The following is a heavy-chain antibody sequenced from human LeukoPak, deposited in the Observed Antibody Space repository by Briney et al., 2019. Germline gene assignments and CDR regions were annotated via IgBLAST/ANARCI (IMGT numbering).Heavy chain of an antibody. CDR2: IKSKTDSGTT. V-gene: IGHV3-15*01. J-gene: IGHJ1*01. Sequence: PGGSLRLSCAASGFTFSYAWMSWVRQAPGKGLEWVCRIKSKTDSGTTDYAPPVKGRFSISRDDTKNTLYLQMSSLRIEDTAVYYCTTDAYYYDSSTSFYAEYFQHWGQGTLVTVSS. CDR3: TTDAYYYDSSTSFYAEYFQH. D-gene: IGHD3-22*01. CDR1: GFTFSYAW.